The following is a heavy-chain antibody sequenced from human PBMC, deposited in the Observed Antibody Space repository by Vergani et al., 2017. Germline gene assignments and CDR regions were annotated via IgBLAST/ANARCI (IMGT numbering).Heavy chain of an antibody. J-gene: IGHJ4*02. CDR1: GFALNRHA. D-gene: IGHD2-2*02. Sequence: QVQLVESGGGVVQPGTSLRLSCVVSGFALNRHAMYWVRQAPGKGLEWVVGISFDGTNEYYPDLVKGRFTISRAIAKNTLYLQVRSLRLEDTGVYHCVRDRGLCAGGRCYTEAWDYWGQGTPVTVSS. CDR2: ISFDGTNE. V-gene: IGHV3-30-3*01. CDR3: VRDRGLCAGGRCYTEAWDY.